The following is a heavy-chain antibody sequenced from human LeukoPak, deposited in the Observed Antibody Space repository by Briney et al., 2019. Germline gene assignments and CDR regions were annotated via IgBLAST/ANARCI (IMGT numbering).Heavy chain of an antibody. Sequence: SVKVSCKASGYTFTGYYMHWERQAPGRGREWMGWINPNSGGTIFAQKLQGWVTMTRDTSISTVYMELRRLRSDDTAVYYCARESVGAFDYWGQGNLVTVSS. V-gene: IGHV1-2*04. CDR2: INPNSGGT. D-gene: IGHD1-26*01. J-gene: IGHJ4*02. CDR1: GYTFTGYY. CDR3: ARESVGAFDY.